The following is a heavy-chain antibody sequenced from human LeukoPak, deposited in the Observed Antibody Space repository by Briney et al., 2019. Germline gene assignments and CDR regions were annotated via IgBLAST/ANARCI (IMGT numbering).Heavy chain of an antibody. CDR3: ARGFRELIVATKDHYYYYMDV. J-gene: IGHJ6*03. V-gene: IGHV4-59*08. CDR2: IYYSGST. Sequence: SETLSLTCTVSGGSISSYYWSWIRQPPGKGLEWIGYIYYSGSTNYNPSLKSRVTISVDTSKNQFSLKLSSVTAADTAVYYCARGFRELIVATKDHYYYYMDVWGKGTTVTISS. CDR1: GGSISSYY. D-gene: IGHD5-12*01.